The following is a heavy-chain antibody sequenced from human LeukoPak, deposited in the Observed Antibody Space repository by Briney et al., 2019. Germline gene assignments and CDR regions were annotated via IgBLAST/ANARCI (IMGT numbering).Heavy chain of an antibody. V-gene: IGHV4-31*03. Sequence: SETLSLTCSVSGGSISSGGYYWSWIRQQPGEGLEWIGYIYYSGSTYSNPSLKSRVTISVDTSKSQFSLKLSSVTAADTAVYYCARGRDRGSAGVNWFDPWGQGTLVTVSS. D-gene: IGHD5-24*01. CDR2: IYYSGST. CDR1: GGSISSGGYY. J-gene: IGHJ5*02. CDR3: ARGRDRGSAGVNWFDP.